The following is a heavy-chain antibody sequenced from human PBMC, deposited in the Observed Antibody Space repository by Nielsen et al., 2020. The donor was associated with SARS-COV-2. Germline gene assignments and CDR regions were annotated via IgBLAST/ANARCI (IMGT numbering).Heavy chain of an antibody. CDR3: ARDRGFFDTMVRGVRFYYYYMDV. J-gene: IGHJ6*03. V-gene: IGHV4-31*02. Sequence: PGKGLEWIGYIYYSGSTYYNPSLKSRVTISADTSKNQFSLKLSSVTAADTAVYYCARDRGFFDTMVRGVRFYYYYMDVWGKGTTVTVSS. D-gene: IGHD3-10*01. CDR2: IYYSGST.